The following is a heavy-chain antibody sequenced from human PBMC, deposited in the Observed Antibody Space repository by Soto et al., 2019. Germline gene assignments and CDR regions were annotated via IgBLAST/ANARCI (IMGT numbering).Heavy chain of an antibody. J-gene: IGHJ4*02. V-gene: IGHV3-9*01. CDR3: EKGKLGYCSGGSCYFDY. CDR2: ISWNSGSI. D-gene: IGHD2-15*01. Sequence: EVQLVESGGGLVQPGRSLRLSCAASGFTFDDYAMHWVRQAPGKGLEWVSGISWNSGSIGYADSVKGRFTISRDNAKKCLYLQMNSLRAEDTALYYCEKGKLGYCSGGSCYFDYWGQGTLVTVSS. CDR1: GFTFDDYA.